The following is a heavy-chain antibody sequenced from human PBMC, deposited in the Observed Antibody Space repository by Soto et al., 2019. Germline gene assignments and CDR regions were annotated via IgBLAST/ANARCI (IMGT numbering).Heavy chain of an antibody. Sequence: SVTVSCKASGGTFSSYAISWVRQAPVQGLEWMGGIIPIFGTANYAQKFQGRVTITADESTSTAYMELSSLRSEDTAVYYCARVKRSAMVRGVIPYDAFDIWGQGTMVTVSS. CDR3: ARVKRSAMVRGVIPYDAFDI. J-gene: IGHJ3*02. V-gene: IGHV1-69*13. D-gene: IGHD3-10*01. CDR1: GGTFSSYA. CDR2: IIPIFGTA.